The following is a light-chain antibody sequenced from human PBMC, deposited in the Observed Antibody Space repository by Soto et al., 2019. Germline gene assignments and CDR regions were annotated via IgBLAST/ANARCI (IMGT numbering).Light chain of an antibody. CDR2: DAS. J-gene: IGKJ2*01. V-gene: IGKV1-5*01. Sequence: DIQMTQSPSTLAASVGARVTITCRATQSISSWLAWYQKKPGQAPKLLIYDASSLESSVPSRFSGSGSGTEFTLTIGNLQPDDFATYYCQQYNNYAYTVGQGTKLEIK. CDR1: QSISSW. CDR3: QQYNNYAYT.